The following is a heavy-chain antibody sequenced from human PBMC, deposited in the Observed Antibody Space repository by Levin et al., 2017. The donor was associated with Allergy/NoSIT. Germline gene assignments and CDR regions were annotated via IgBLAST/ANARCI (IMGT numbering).Heavy chain of an antibody. CDR2: IYYSGST. J-gene: IGHJ4*02. CDR1: GGSISSGDYY. V-gene: IGHV4-30-4*01. D-gene: IGHD5-12*01. Sequence: SETLSLTCTVSGGSISSGDYYWSWIRQPPGKGLEWIGYIYYSGSTYYNPSLKSRVTISVDTSKNQFSLKLSSVTAADTAVYYCAGHRRWTSGYDDIDYWGQGTLVTVSS. CDR3: AGHRRWTSGYDDIDY.